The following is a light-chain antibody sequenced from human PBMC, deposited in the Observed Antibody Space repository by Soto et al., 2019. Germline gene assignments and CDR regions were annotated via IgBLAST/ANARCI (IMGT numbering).Light chain of an antibody. J-gene: IGKJ3*01. V-gene: IGKV3-20*01. CDR3: QQYGSSPLFT. CDR2: GAS. Sequence: EIVLTQSPGTLSLSPGERATLSCRASQCVSSNYLAWYQQIPGHAPRLLIYGASSRATGIPDRFSGSGSGTDFTLTISRLEPEDFAVYYCQQYGSSPLFTFGPGTKVDIK. CDR1: QCVSSNY.